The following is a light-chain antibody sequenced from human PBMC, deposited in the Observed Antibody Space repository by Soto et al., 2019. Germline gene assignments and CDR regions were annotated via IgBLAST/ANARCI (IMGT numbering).Light chain of an antibody. CDR3: QKYNSALLLT. V-gene: IGKV1-27*01. J-gene: IGKJ4*01. Sequence: DIQMTQSPSSLSASVGDRVTITCRASQGISNYLAWYQQKPGKVPKLLIYAASTLQSGVPSRFSGSVSGTDFTLTISSLQPEDVATYYCQKYNSALLLTFGGGTKVEIK. CDR1: QGISNY. CDR2: AAS.